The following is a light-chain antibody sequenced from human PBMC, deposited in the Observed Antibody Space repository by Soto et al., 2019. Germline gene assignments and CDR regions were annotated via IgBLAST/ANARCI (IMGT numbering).Light chain of an antibody. CDR2: DGN. Sequence: QSALTQPASVSGSLGQSITISCTGTCSDIGCYNYGSWYQQYPGTAPRLVIYDGNKRRSGVSNRFSGSKSGNTASLTIYGLPYEDVADDYFSSSAGSSTLIFVRGTKLTVL. J-gene: IGLJ2*01. CDR3: SSSAGSSTLI. CDR1: CSDIGCYNY. V-gene: IGLV2-23*01.